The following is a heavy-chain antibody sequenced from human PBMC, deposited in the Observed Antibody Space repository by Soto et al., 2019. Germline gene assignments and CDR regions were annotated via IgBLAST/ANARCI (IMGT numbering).Heavy chain of an antibody. D-gene: IGHD3-3*01. J-gene: IGHJ5*02. CDR1: GYTFGKYA. CDR3: AKGSGEVPTNWFDP. Sequence: EVQLLESGGGLVQPGGSLRLSCAASGYTFGKYAMIWVRQAPGKGLDWVSGVSRSGGSTYYADSVKGRFTISRDNSKNTLYLQMNSLRAEDTAVYYCAKGSGEVPTNWFDPWGQVTLVTVS. V-gene: IGHV3-23*01. CDR2: VSRSGGST.